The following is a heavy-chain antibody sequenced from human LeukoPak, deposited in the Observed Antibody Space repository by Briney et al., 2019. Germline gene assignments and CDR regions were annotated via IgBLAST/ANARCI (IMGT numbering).Heavy chain of an antibody. CDR2: ISAYNGNT. CDR1: GYTFTSYG. J-gene: IGHJ4*02. V-gene: IGHV1-18*01. Sequence: GASVKVSCKASGYTFTSYGISWVRQAPGQGLEWMGWISAYNGNTNYAQKLQGRVTMTTDTSTSTAYMELRSLRSDDTAVYYCARDFPLPNQLLTTVTSFDYWGQGTLVAVSS. CDR3: ARDFPLPNQLLTTVTSFDY. D-gene: IGHD4-17*01.